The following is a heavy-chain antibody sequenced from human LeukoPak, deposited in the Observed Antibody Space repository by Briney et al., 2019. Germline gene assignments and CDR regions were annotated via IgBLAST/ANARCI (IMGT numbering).Heavy chain of an antibody. Sequence: GASVKVSCKASGYTFTTYDINWGRQATGQGLKWMGWMNPNSGNTGYAQKFQGRVSITRNTSISTAYMELSSLRSEDTAVYYCARGAGSSSAYYYYYYYMDVWGKGTTVTVSS. D-gene: IGHD6-6*01. V-gene: IGHV1-8*03. J-gene: IGHJ6*03. CDR1: GYTFTTYD. CDR3: ARGAGSSSAYYYYYYYMDV. CDR2: MNPNSGNT.